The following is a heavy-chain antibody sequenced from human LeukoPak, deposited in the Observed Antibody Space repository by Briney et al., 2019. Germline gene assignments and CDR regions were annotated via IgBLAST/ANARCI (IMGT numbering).Heavy chain of an antibody. CDR2: IYTSGST. J-gene: IGHJ4*02. Sequence: PSETLSLTCTVSGGSISSGSYYWSWIRQPAGKGLEWIGRIYTSGSTYYNPSLKSRVTISVDTSKNHFSLKLSAVTAADTAVYYCARDAAGFDYWGQGTLVTVSS. D-gene: IGHD6-13*01. CDR1: GGSISSGSYY. V-gene: IGHV4-61*02. CDR3: ARDAAGFDY.